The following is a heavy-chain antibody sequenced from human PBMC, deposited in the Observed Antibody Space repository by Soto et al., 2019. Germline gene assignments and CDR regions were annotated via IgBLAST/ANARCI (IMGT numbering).Heavy chain of an antibody. CDR1: GGTFSSYA. CDR2: IIPIFGTA. CDR3: ASGNDYGDYRFDY. D-gene: IGHD4-17*01. V-gene: IGHV1-69*13. Sequence: ASVKVSCKASGGTFSSYAISWVRQAPGQGLEWMGGIIPIFGTANYAQKFQGRVTITADESTSTAYMELSSLRSEDTAVYYCASGNDYGDYRFDYWGQGTLVTVSS. J-gene: IGHJ4*02.